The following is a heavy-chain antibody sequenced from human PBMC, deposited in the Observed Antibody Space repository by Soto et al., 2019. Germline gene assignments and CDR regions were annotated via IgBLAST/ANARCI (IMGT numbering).Heavy chain of an antibody. J-gene: IGHJ3*02. V-gene: IGHV1-69*13. D-gene: IGHD6-19*01. CDR3: ARGGGYSSGWQPIPFDTRDAFDI. CDR2: IIPIFGTA. CDR1: GGSFSSYA. Sequence: SVKVSCKASGGSFSSYAISWVRQAPGQGLEWMGGIIPIFGTANYAQKFQGRVTITADESTSTAYMELSSLRSEDTAVYYCARGGGYSSGWQPIPFDTRDAFDIWGQGTMVTVSS.